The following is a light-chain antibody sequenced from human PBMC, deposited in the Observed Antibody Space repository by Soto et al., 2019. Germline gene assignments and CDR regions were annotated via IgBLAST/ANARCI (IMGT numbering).Light chain of an antibody. CDR3: QQYNNWPRT. Sequence: EIVMTQSPATVSVSPGERATLSCRASQSVSSNLAWYQQKPGQAPRLLISGASARATGVPARFSGSGSGTEFTLTISSLQSEDFAVYYCQQYNNWPRTFGQGTKVEIK. J-gene: IGKJ1*01. V-gene: IGKV3-15*01. CDR2: GAS. CDR1: QSVSSN.